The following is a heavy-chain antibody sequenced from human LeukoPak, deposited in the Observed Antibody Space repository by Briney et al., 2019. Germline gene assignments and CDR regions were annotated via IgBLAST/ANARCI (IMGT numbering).Heavy chain of an antibody. V-gene: IGHV3-30-3*01. D-gene: IGHD3-3*01. CDR1: GFTFSSYA. CDR2: ISYDGSNK. Sequence: PGGSLRLSCAASGFTFSSYAMLWVRQAPGKGLEGVAVISYDGSNKYYADSVKGRFTISRDNSKNTLYLQMNSLRAEDTAVYYCARDILLYYDFWSGYSGHSWFDPWGQGTLVTVSS. CDR3: ARDILLYYDFWSGYSGHSWFDP. J-gene: IGHJ5*02.